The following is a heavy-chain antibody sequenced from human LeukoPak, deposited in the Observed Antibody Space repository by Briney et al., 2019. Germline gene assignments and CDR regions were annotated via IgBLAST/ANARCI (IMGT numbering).Heavy chain of an antibody. J-gene: IGHJ4*02. Sequence: GASVKVSCKASGYTFTGHYMHWVRQAPGQGLEWMGWINPNSGGTNYAQKFQGRVTMTRDTSISTAYMELSRLRSDDTAVYYCARSPDTAMVLAYYWGQGTLVTVSS. CDR1: GYTFTGHY. D-gene: IGHD5-18*01. V-gene: IGHV1-2*02. CDR2: INPNSGGT. CDR3: ARSPDTAMVLAYY.